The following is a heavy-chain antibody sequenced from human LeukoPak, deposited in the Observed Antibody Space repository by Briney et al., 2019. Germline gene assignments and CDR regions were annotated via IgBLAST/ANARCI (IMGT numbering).Heavy chain of an antibody. D-gene: IGHD3-16*02. V-gene: IGHV3-30*02. CDR3: AKDFTYYDYVWGSYRYDAFDI. CDR1: GFTFSSYG. Sequence: PGGSLRLSCAASGFTFSSYGMHWVRQAPGKGLEWVAFIRYDGSNKYYADSVKGRFTISRDNSKNTLYLQMNSLRAEDTAVYYCAKDFTYYDYVWGSYRYDAFDIWGQGTMVTVSS. CDR2: IRYDGSNK. J-gene: IGHJ3*02.